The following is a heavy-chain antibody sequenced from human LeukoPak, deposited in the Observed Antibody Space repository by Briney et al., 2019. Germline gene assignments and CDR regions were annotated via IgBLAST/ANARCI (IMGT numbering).Heavy chain of an antibody. D-gene: IGHD5-12*01. CDR2: IDPSDSYS. Sequence: GEPPKIPCKASAYSFTSYWISWLSQMPEQGLEWMGRIDPSDSYSNSNPSFPGHVTISAAKAISTSYLQWSSLKASDTAMYYCARYSGYDAVDYWGQGALVTVSS. CDR3: ARYSGYDAVDY. J-gene: IGHJ4*02. CDR1: AYSFTSYW. V-gene: IGHV5-10-1*01.